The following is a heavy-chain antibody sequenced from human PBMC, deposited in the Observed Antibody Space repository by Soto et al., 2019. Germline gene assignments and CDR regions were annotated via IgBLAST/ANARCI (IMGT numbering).Heavy chain of an antibody. CDR2: ITDSGTGT. V-gene: IGHV3-23*01. CDR3: AKGLINGRWYAED. Sequence: EVHLLESGGGLVHPGESLRLSCGASGFTFSNGVMTWVRQAPGKGLEWVSCITDSGTGTYYADSVKGRFTISRDNSKNTMYRQMTNLRAEDTGVYYCAKGLINGRWYAEDWGQGTLVTVSS. J-gene: IGHJ4*02. D-gene: IGHD6-13*01. CDR1: GFTFSNGV.